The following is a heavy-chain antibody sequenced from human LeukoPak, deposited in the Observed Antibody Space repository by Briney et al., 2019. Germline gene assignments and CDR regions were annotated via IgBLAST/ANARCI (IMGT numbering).Heavy chain of an antibody. V-gene: IGHV3-7*01. CDR2: IKQDGSEK. CDR1: GFTFSSYW. D-gene: IGHD3-22*01. J-gene: IGHJ4*02. Sequence: GGSLRLSCAASGFTFSSYWMSWVRQAPGKGPEWVANIKQDGSEKYYVDSVKGRFTISRDNAKNSLYLQMNSLRAEDTAVYYCARATYYYDSSGYHYFDYWGQGTLVTVSS. CDR3: ARATYYYDSSGYHYFDY.